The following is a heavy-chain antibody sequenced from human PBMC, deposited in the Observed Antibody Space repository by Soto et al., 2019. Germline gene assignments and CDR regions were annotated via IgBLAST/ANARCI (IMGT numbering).Heavy chain of an antibody. CDR2: IIPIFGTA. V-gene: IGHV1-69*13. CDR1: GGTFSSYA. J-gene: IGHJ4*02. CDR3: ARFPQDYYDSSGYSPHFDY. D-gene: IGHD3-22*01. Sequence: SVTVSCQASGGTFSSYAISWVRQAPGQGLEWMGGIIPIFGTANYAQKFQGRVTITADESTSTAYMELSSLRSEDTAVYYCARFPQDYYDSSGYSPHFDYWGQGTLVTVSS.